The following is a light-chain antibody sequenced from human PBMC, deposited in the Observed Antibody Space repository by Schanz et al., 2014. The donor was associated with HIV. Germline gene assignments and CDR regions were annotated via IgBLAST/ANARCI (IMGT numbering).Light chain of an antibody. V-gene: IGLV2-8*01. Sequence: QSALTQPPSASGSPGQSVTISCTGASSDVAGYNFVSWYQQHPGKAPKPMIYEVSKRPSGVPDRFSGSKSGNTASLTVSGLQAEDEADYYCSSYADINNLVFGGGTKLTVL. CDR2: EVS. CDR1: SSDVAGYNF. CDR3: SSYADINNLV. J-gene: IGLJ2*01.